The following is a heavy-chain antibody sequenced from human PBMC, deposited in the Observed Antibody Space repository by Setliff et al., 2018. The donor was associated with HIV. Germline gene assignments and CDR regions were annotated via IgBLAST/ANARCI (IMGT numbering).Heavy chain of an antibody. CDR1: SGSISSSNW. J-gene: IGHJ4*02. CDR2: IYHSGST. V-gene: IGHV4-4*02. D-gene: IGHD3-22*01. Sequence: KTSETLSLTCAVSSGSISSSNWWSWVLQPPGKELEWIGEIYHSGSTNYNPSLKSRVTISVDKSKNQFSLKLASVTAADTAVYYCASGEPYYYDSTGYSGNYFDYWGQGTLVTVSS. CDR3: ASGEPYYYDSTGYSGNYFDY.